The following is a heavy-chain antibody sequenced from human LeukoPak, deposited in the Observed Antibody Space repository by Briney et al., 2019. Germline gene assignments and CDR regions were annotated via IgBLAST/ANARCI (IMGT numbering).Heavy chain of an antibody. CDR3: ARVQRGYSPRVFDY. CDR1: GGSISSSSYY. V-gene: IGHV4-61*05. CDR2: IYYSGST. J-gene: IGHJ4*02. Sequence: SETLSLTCTVSGGSISSSSYYWGWIRQPPGKGLEWIGYIYYSGSTNYNPSLKSRVTISVDTSKNQFSLKLSSVTAADTAVYYCARVQRGYSPRVFDYWGQGTLVTVSS. D-gene: IGHD5-18*01.